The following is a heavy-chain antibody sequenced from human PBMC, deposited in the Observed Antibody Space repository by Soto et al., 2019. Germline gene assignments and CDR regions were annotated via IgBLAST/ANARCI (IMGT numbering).Heavy chain of an antibody. D-gene: IGHD6-13*01. CDR2: IHHSGST. Sequence: QVQLQESGPGLVRPSGTVSLTCAVSGLSISSGDWWSWVRQPPGKGLGWIGEIHHSGSTNYNPSLKSRVTMSVVPSKDLFSRTLTSVTAADTAFYYCARDQGSHPGDWGQGTLVSVSS. V-gene: IGHV4-4*02. CDR3: ARDQGSHPGD. J-gene: IGHJ4*02. CDR1: GLSISSGDW.